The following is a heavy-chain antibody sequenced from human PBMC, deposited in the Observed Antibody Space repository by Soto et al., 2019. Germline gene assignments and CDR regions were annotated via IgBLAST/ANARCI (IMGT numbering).Heavy chain of an antibody. CDR3: ARGPDSSGFSLFDY. D-gene: IGHD3-22*01. CDR1: RGSFITYA. CDR2: IIPFSGRT. J-gene: IGHJ4*02. V-gene: IGHV1-69*01. Sequence: QVQLVQSGAEVKKPGSSVKVSGRASRGSFITYAVSWLRQPPGQGLEWMGGIIPFSGRTSYAQKFQDRVTITADDSTRTAYMELSSLRSDDTAVYYCARGPDSSGFSLFDYWGQGTLVTVSS.